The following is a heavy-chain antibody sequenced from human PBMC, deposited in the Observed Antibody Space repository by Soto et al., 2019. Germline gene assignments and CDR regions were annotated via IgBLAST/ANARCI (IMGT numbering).Heavy chain of an antibody. D-gene: IGHD2-2*01. J-gene: IGHJ4*02. CDR3: ARAVSARRFDY. CDR1: GFTVNSNY. Sequence: EVNLVETGGGLIQPGGSLTLSCAASGFTVNSNYMGWVRQAPGKGLEWVSLIYTVGSTYYADSVKGRFTISRDNSKNTLHLQMTSLRAEDTAVYYCARAVSARRFDYWGQGTLVTVSS. V-gene: IGHV3-53*02. CDR2: IYTVGST.